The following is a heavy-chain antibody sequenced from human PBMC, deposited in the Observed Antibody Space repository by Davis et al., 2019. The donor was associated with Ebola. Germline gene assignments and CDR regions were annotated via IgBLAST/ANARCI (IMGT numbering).Heavy chain of an antibody. CDR3: AREAIVGTEDDAADI. Sequence: PGGSLRLSCEASGFNFNSYYMSWVRQAPGKGLEWVANIKQDGSDRYYVDSVKGRFTISRDNAKNSLFLQMNSLRAEDTAVYYCAREAIVGTEDDAADIWGQGTMVTVSS. V-gene: IGHV3-7*03. D-gene: IGHD1-26*01. CDR2: IKQDGSDR. CDR1: GFNFNSYY. J-gene: IGHJ3*02.